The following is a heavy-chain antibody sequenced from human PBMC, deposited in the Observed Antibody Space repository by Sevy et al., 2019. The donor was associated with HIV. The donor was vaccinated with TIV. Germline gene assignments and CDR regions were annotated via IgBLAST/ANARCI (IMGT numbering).Heavy chain of an antibody. CDR3: ARGAAAGTFDY. CDR1: GFTFSSYW. Sequence: GGSRRLSCAASGFTFSSYWMHWVRQAPGKGLVWVSRVNSDRSSTSYADSVKGRFTISRDNAKNTLYLQMNSLRAEDTAVYYCARGAAAGTFDYWGQGTLVTVSS. CDR2: VNSDRSST. J-gene: IGHJ4*02. V-gene: IGHV3-74*01. D-gene: IGHD6-13*01.